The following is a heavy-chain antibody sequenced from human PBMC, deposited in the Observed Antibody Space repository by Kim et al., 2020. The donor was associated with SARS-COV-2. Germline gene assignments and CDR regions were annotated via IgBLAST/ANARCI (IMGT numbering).Heavy chain of an antibody. V-gene: IGHV4-59*08. CDR2: IYYNGRT. J-gene: IGHJ4*02. CDR1: GGSMNNYF. Sequence: SETLSLTCSVSGGSMNNYFWTWIRQPPGKGLEYIGHIYYNGRTSYNPSLTSRVTMSVDTSKNQFSLKMTSVTAADTAIYYCARHATWPPDFDYWGQGTLVTVSS. CDR3: ARHATWPPDFDY.